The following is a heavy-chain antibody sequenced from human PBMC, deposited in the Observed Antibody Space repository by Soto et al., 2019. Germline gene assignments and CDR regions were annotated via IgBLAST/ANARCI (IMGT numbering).Heavy chain of an antibody. CDR3: ARSWGGYSAGDY. V-gene: IGHV3-21*01. Sequence: EVQLVESGGGLVKPGGSLRLSCAASGFTFSSYSMNWVRQAPGKGLEWVSSISSSSSYIYYADSVKGRFTISRDNAKNSLYLQMNSLRAEDTAVYYCARSWGGYSAGDYWGQGTLVTVSS. CDR2: ISSSSSYI. D-gene: IGHD5-18*01. J-gene: IGHJ4*02. CDR1: GFTFSSYS.